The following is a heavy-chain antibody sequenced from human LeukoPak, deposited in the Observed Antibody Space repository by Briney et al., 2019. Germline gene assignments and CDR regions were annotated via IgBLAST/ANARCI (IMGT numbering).Heavy chain of an antibody. J-gene: IGHJ2*01. V-gene: IGHV7-4-1*02. D-gene: IGHD6-19*01. CDR1: GYTFTSYA. CDR3: ARGLIYSSGWVWGYWYFDL. Sequence: ASVKVSCKASGYTFTSYAMNWVRQAPGQGLEWMGWINTNTGNPTYAQGFTGRFVFSLDTSVSTAYLQISSLKAEDTAVYYCARGLIYSSGWVWGYWYFDLWGRGTLVTVSS. CDR2: INTNTGNP.